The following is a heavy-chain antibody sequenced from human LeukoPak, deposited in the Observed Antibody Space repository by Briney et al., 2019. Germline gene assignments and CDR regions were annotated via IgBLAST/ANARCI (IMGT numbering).Heavy chain of an antibody. CDR3: ARDRVDSSGWQENPNDY. Sequence: ASVKVSCKASGYTFTGYYMHWVRQAPGQGLEWMGIINPSGGSTSYAQKFQGRVTMTRDMSTSTVYMELSSLRSEDTAVYYCARDRVDSSGWQENPNDYWGQGTLVTVSS. D-gene: IGHD6-19*01. V-gene: IGHV1-46*01. J-gene: IGHJ4*02. CDR2: INPSGGST. CDR1: GYTFTGYY.